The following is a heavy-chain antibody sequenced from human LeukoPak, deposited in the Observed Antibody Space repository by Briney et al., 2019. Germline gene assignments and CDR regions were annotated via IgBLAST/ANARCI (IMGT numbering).Heavy chain of an antibody. D-gene: IGHD3-9*01. Sequence: GGSLRLSCAASGFTFSSYWMSWVRQAPGKGLEWVANIKQDGSEKYYVDSVKGRFTISRDNAKNSLYLQMNSLRAEDTAVYYCARVNNDILTGLSVSFNYYMDVWGKGTTVTISS. CDR2: IKQDGSEK. V-gene: IGHV3-7*01. J-gene: IGHJ6*03. CDR3: ARVNNDILTGLSVSFNYYMDV. CDR1: GFTFSSYW.